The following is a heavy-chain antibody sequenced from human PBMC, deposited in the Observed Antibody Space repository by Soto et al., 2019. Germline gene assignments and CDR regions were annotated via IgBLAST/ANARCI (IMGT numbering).Heavy chain of an antibody. V-gene: IGHV4-30-2*01. J-gene: IGHJ4*02. Sequence: QLHLQESGSGLVKPSQTLSLTCTVSGGSIASGGSSWNWIRQPPGKGLEWIGYIHHTGSTYYNPSLKSRVTISVDRSKNQFSLKLNSVTAADTALYYWARDTYTGYFDYWGQGTMVTVSS. D-gene: IGHD1-1*01. CDR2: IHHTGST. CDR1: GGSIASGGSS. CDR3: ARDTYTGYFDY.